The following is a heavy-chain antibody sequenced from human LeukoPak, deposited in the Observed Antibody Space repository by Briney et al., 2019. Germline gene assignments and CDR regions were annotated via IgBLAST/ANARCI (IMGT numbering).Heavy chain of an antibody. J-gene: IGHJ4*02. Sequence: GGSLRLSCAASGFTFRNYWMHWVRQVPGKGLVWVSRINDDGTFTTYADSVKGRFIISRDNAKNTLYLQMNSLRVEDTAVYYCGREILEPGKTLTYWGQGSLITVSS. V-gene: IGHV3-74*01. CDR1: GFTFRNYW. CDR3: GREILEPGKTLTY. CDR2: INDDGTFT. D-gene: IGHD1-14*01.